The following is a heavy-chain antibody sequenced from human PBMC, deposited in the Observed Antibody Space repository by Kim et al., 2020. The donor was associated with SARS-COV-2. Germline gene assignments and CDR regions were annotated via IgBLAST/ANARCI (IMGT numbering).Heavy chain of an antibody. CDR2: IYYSGST. D-gene: IGHD6-13*01. J-gene: IGHJ4*02. Sequence: SETLSLTCTVSGGSVSSGSYYWSWIRQPPGKGLEWIGYIYYSGSTNYNPSLKSRVTISVDTSNNQFSLKLSSVTAADTAVYYCARALIAAAGVYYFDYSGQGALGAVSS. CDR3: ARALIAAAGVYYFDY. V-gene: IGHV4-61*01. CDR1: GGSVSSGSYY.